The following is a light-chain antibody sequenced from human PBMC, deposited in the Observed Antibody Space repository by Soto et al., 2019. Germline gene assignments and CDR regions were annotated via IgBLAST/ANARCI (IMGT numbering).Light chain of an antibody. CDR1: QSISSN. V-gene: IGKV3-15*01. Sequence: EIVMTQSPAILSVSPGERATLSCRASQSISSNLAWYQQKPGQGPRLLIYDASTRATGIPARFSGSGSGTDFTLTISSLQSEDFAVYYCQQYNNWLKWTFGQGTKVDI. CDR2: DAS. CDR3: QQYNNWLKWT. J-gene: IGKJ1*01.